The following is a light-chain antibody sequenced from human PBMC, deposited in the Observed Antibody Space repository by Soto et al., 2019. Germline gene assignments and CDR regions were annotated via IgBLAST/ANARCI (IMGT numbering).Light chain of an antibody. Sequence: QSVLTQPPSVSGAPGQRVTISCTGSNSNIGAGYDVHWYQQLPGTAPKLLIYANTNRPSGVPDRFSGSKSGTSASLAITGLQAEDEADYYCHSYDSSLSGYVFGTGTKLTVL. CDR3: HSYDSSLSGYV. J-gene: IGLJ1*01. V-gene: IGLV1-40*01. CDR2: ANT. CDR1: NSNIGAGYD.